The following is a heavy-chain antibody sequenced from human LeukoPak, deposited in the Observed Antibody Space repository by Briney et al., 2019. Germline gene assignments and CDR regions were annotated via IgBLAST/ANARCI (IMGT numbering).Heavy chain of an antibody. D-gene: IGHD2-2*01. CDR1: GGSFSGYY. J-gene: IGHJ4*02. V-gene: IGHV4-34*01. CDR3: ARGGVPAAMDY. Sequence: SETLSLTCAVYGGSFSGYYWNWIRQPPGKGLEWIGEINHSGSTNYNPSLKSRVTISEDTSKNQFSLKLSSVTAADTAVYYCARGGVPAAMDYWGQGTLVTVSS. CDR2: INHSGST.